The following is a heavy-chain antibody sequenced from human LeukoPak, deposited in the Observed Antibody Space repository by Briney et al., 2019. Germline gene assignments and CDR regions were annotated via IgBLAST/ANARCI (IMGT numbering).Heavy chain of an antibody. CDR3: ARAVYSGSYWYFDY. D-gene: IGHD1-26*01. CDR2: ISGSGGTT. J-gene: IGHJ4*02. CDR1: GLTFSTYG. V-gene: IGHV3-23*01. Sequence: GGSPRPSCAASGLTFSTYGMSWVRQAPGKGLEWVSAISGSGGTTYYADSVKGRFTISRDNSKNTLYLQMNSLRAEDTAVYYCARAVYSGSYWYFDYWGQGTLVTVSS.